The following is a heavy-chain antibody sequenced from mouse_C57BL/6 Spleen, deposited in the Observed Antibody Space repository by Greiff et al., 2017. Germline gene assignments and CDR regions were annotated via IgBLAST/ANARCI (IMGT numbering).Heavy chain of an antibody. Sequence: DVHLVESGGGLVKPGGSLKLSCAASGFTFSDYGMHWVRQAPEKGLEWVAYISSGSSTIYYADTVKGRFTISRDNAKNTLFLQMTSLRSEDTAMYYCARPLPYYYAMDYWGQGTSVTVSS. CDR1: GFTFSDYG. J-gene: IGHJ4*01. V-gene: IGHV5-17*01. D-gene: IGHD5-5*01. CDR3: ARPLPYYYAMDY. CDR2: ISSGSSTI.